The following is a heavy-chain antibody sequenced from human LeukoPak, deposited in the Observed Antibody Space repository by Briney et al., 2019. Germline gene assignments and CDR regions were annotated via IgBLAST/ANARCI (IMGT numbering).Heavy chain of an antibody. J-gene: IGHJ5*02. CDR3: AREDIVVVVAAITNWFDP. CDR2: IYFSGST. CDR1: GGSISSDY. D-gene: IGHD2-15*01. V-gene: IGHV4-59*12. Sequence: SETLSLTCTVSGGSISSDYWSWIRQPPGKGLEWIGYIYFSGSTNYNPSLKSRVTISVDTSKTQLSLKLSSVTAADTAVYYCAREDIVVVVAAITNWFDPWGQGTLVTVSS.